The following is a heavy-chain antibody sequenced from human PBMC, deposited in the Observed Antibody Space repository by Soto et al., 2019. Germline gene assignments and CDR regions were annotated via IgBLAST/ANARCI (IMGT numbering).Heavy chain of an antibody. CDR2: ISFDGSTT. V-gene: IGHV3-74*01. Sequence: PGGSLRLSCAASGFTFSSYWMHWVRQASGKGLVWVSRISFDGSTTTYADSVKGRFTISRDNAKNTLYLQMNSLRAEDTAVYYWARGGAHTAMANEYWGQGALVTVYS. CDR3: ARGGAHTAMANEY. J-gene: IGHJ4*02. CDR1: GFTFSSYW. D-gene: IGHD5-18*01.